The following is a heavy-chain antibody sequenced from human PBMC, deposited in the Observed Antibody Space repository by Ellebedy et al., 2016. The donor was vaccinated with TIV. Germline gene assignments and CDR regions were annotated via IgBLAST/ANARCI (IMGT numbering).Heavy chain of an antibody. Sequence: GESLKISXAASGFTFGSYGMHWVRQAPGKGLEWVAVIWYDGTNIDYADSVKGRFTISRDNPKNTLYLQMNSLRAEDTAVYYCARGGYCSGGSCAHYDGMDVWGQGTTVTVSS. CDR3: ARGGYCSGGSCAHYDGMDV. J-gene: IGHJ6*02. V-gene: IGHV3-33*01. D-gene: IGHD2-15*01. CDR1: GFTFGSYG. CDR2: IWYDGTNI.